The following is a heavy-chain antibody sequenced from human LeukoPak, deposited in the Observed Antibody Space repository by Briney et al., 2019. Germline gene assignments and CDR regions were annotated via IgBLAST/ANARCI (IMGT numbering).Heavy chain of an antibody. Sequence: GGSLRLSCAASGFTFSSYAMSWVRQAPGKGLEWVSGISGSGGSTYYADSVKGRFTIPRDNSKNTLYLQMNSLRAEDTAVYYCAKSMGATLFDYWGQGTLVTVSS. CDR2: ISGSGGST. D-gene: IGHD1-26*01. J-gene: IGHJ4*02. CDR1: GFTFSSYA. V-gene: IGHV3-23*01. CDR3: AKSMGATLFDY.